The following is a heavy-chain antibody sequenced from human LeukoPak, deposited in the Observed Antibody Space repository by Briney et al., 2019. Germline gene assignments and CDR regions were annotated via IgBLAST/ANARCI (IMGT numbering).Heavy chain of an antibody. CDR3: ARGDTNIVVVPAAITQPTYYFDY. V-gene: IGHV3-33*01. CDR1: GFTFSSYG. Sequence: GGSLRLSCAASGFTFSSYGMHWVRQAPGKGLEGVAVIWYDGSNKYYADSVKGRFTISRDNSKNTLYLQMNSLRAEDTAVYYCARGDTNIVVVPAAITQPTYYFDYWGQGTLVTVSS. D-gene: IGHD2-2*01. CDR2: IWYDGSNK. J-gene: IGHJ4*02.